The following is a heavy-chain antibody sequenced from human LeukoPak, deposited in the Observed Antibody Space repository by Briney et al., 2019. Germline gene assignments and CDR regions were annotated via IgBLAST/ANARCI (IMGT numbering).Heavy chain of an antibody. D-gene: IGHD2-2*02. V-gene: IGHV3-15*01. CDR3: TTQLLYEHNFDY. Sequence: GGSLRLSCAASGFTFSDAWMSWVRQTPGKGLEWVGRIKSNTDGGTTDFAAPVKGRSTISRDDSENALYLQMNSLKTEDTAVHYCTTQLLYEHNFDYWGQGTLVTVSS. J-gene: IGHJ4*02. CDR2: IKSNTDGGTT. CDR1: GFTFSDAW.